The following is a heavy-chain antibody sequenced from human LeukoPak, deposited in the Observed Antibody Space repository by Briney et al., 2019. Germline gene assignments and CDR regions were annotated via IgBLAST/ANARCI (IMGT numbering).Heavy chain of an antibody. V-gene: IGHV6-1*01. CDR2: TYYRSKWRN. CDR1: GDSVSSNSAS. D-gene: IGHD3-22*01. Sequence: SQTLSLTCATSGDSVSSNSASWDWIRQSPSRGLEWLGRTYYRSKWRNDYAVSVKSRITISPDTSKNQFSLQLNSVTPEDTAVYYCARGTGDSCKDWGLGTLVTVSS. J-gene: IGHJ4*02. CDR3: ARGTGDSCKD.